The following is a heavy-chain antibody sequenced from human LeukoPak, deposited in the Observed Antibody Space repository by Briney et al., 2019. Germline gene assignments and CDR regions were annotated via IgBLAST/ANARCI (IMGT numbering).Heavy chain of an antibody. V-gene: IGHV4-4*07. CDR1: VGSASDYY. Sequence: PSQTLSLTCTVSVGSASDYYWGWIRQTAGKELEWIGRVYTGGSTNYNTSLKSRVTKSLDKSKNEFFLKLFSVTAADTAVYFCANLPPDYYDGSGSYVWGQGTLVAVSS. CDR3: ANLPPDYYDGSGSYV. J-gene: IGHJ4*02. CDR2: VYTGGST. D-gene: IGHD3-22*01.